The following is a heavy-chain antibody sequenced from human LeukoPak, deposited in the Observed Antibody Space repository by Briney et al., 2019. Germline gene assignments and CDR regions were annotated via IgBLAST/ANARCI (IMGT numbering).Heavy chain of an antibody. J-gene: IGHJ4*02. CDR1: GYTFTGYY. Sequence: GASVKVSCKASGYTFTGYYMHWVRQAPGQGLEWMGLINPNSGGTNYAQKFQGRVTMTRDTSISTAYMELSRLRSDDAAVYYCARVWYSYGYFDYWGQGTLVTASS. D-gene: IGHD5-18*01. CDR2: INPNSGGT. V-gene: IGHV1-2*06. CDR3: ARVWYSYGYFDY.